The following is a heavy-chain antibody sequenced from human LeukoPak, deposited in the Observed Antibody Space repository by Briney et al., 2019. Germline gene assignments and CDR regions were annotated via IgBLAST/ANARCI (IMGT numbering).Heavy chain of an antibody. Sequence: PSETLSLTCTVSGGSISSSSYYWGWIRQPPGKGLGWIGSIYYSGSTYYNPSLKSRVTISVDTSKNQFSLKPSSVTAADTAVYYCARDRAYCGGDCYSDYWGQGTLVTVSS. V-gene: IGHV4-39*07. CDR2: IYYSGST. J-gene: IGHJ4*02. CDR3: ARDRAYCGGDCYSDY. D-gene: IGHD2-21*02. CDR1: GGSISSSSYY.